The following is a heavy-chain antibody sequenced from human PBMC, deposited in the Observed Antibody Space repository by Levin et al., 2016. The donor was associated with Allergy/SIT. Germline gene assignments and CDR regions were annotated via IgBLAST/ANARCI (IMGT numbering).Heavy chain of an antibody. J-gene: IGHJ6*02. D-gene: IGHD3-10*01. Sequence: RQAPGKGLEWIGEINHSGSTNYNPSLKSRVTMSVDTSKNQFSLKLSSVTAADTAVYYCARSMVRGAFSNYFYYGMDVWGQGITVTVSS. CDR3: ARSMVRGAFSNYFYYGMDV. V-gene: IGHV4-34*01. CDR2: INHSGST.